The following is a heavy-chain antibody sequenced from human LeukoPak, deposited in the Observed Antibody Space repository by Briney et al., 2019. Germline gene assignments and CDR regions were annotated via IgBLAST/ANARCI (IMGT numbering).Heavy chain of an antibody. D-gene: IGHD3-22*01. CDR2: IYPGDSDT. CDR1: GYSFTSYW. CDR3: ARGYYYDSSGYYNWFDP. V-gene: IGHV5-51*01. Sequence: GESLKISCKGSGYSFTSYWIGWVRQMPGKGLEWMGVIYPGDSDTRYSPSFQGQVTISADKSISTAYLQWSSLKASDTAMYYCARGYYYDSSGYYNWFDPWGQGTLVTVSS. J-gene: IGHJ5*02.